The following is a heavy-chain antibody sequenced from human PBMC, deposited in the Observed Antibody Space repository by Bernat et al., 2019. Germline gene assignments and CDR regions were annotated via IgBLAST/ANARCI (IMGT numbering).Heavy chain of an antibody. J-gene: IGHJ5*01. Sequence: EVQLLESGGGLVQPGGSLRLSCAASGFTFSSYAMSWVRQAPGKGLEWVSAISGSGGSTYYADSVKGRFTISRDNSKNTLYLQMNSLRAEDTAVYYCAKTPLRDGMGLLDPWFDYWGQGTLVTVSS. CDR3: AKTPLRDGMGLLDPWFDY. CDR1: GFTFSSYA. V-gene: IGHV3-23*01. D-gene: IGHD4-17*01. CDR2: ISGSGGST.